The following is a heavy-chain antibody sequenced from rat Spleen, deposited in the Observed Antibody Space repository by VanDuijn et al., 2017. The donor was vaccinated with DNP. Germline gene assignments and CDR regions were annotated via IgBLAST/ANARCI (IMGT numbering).Heavy chain of an antibody. D-gene: IGHD1-11*01. CDR1: GFTFSNYG. Sequence: EVQLVESGGDLVQPGRSLKLSCVASGFTFSNYGMAWVRQAPTKGLEWVASITNSGGSTYYRDSVKGRFTISRDNAKSTLYLQMDSLRSEDTATYYCTNYGYDYWGQGVMVTVSS. J-gene: IGHJ2*01. V-gene: IGHV5-27*01. CDR2: ITNSGGST. CDR3: TNYGYDY.